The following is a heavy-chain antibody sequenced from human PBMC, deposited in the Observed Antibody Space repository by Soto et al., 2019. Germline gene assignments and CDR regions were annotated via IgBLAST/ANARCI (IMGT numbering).Heavy chain of an antibody. J-gene: IGHJ6*02. CDR3: ARELGGSDV. Sequence: QVQLVESGGGLVKPGGSLRLSCAASGLTFSDYYMSWIRQAPGKGLVWVSYITSSGSYTKYEGSVQGRFTISRDNAKNSLYLQMNSLRAEDTAVYYWARELGGSDVWGQGTTVTVSS. CDR1: GLTFSDYY. CDR2: ITSSGSYT. V-gene: IGHV3-11*05.